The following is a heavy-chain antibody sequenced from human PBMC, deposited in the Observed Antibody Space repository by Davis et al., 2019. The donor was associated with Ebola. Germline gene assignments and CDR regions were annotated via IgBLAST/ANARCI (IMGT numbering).Heavy chain of an antibody. CDR3: ARRALGAPANFDY. D-gene: IGHD2-2*01. CDR1: GYSFTNYW. V-gene: IGHV5-51*01. CDR2: IYPGDSYT. J-gene: IGHJ4*02. Sequence: GESLKISCQGSGYSFTNYWIGWVRQMPGKGLEWMGIIYPGDSYTNYSPSLYGHVTISADKSITTAYLQWSSLKASDTAIYYCARRALGAPANFDYWGQGTLVTVSS.